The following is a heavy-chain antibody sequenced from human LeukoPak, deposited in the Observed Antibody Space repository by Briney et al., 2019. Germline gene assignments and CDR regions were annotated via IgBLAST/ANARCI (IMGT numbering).Heavy chain of an antibody. CDR3: AAWGVDYGGNFDYSDY. D-gene: IGHD4-23*01. CDR1: RGAIMTTHW. Sequence: SETLSLTCTLSRGAIMTTHWWSWVRQPPGKGLEWIGEIYHTGTTNYSPSLKSRLTISVDQSSNQFSLRLSSVTAADTATYYCAAWGVDYGGNFDYSDYWGQGTLVTVSS. J-gene: IGHJ4*02. CDR2: IYHTGTT. V-gene: IGHV4-4*02.